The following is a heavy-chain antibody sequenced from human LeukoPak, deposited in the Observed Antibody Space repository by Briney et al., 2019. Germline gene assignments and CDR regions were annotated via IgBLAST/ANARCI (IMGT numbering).Heavy chain of an antibody. CDR3: ARFIAATGTYYFDY. D-gene: IGHD6-13*01. Sequence: PSETLSLTCTVSGGSFSSYYWSWIRLPPGKGPEWIGYVYYSGSTNYNPSLKSRVTISVDTSKNQFSLKLSSVTAADTAVYYCARFIAATGTYYFDYWGQGTLVTVSS. CDR1: GGSFSSYY. V-gene: IGHV4-59*01. CDR2: VYYSGST. J-gene: IGHJ4*02.